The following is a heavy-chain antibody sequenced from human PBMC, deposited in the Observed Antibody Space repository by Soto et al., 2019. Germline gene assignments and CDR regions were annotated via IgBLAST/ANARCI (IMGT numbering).Heavy chain of an antibody. Sequence: GSGLTLVNPTKTLTLTCTFSGFSLSTSGVGVGWIRQPPGKALEWLGIIYWDDSKYYSPSLKSRLSITKDTSKNQVVLTLTNMDPVDTATYYCARRKYFDYWGPGTLVTVSS. J-gene: IGHJ4*02. CDR2: IYWDDSK. CDR1: GFSLSTSGVG. CDR3: ARRKYFDY. V-gene: IGHV2-5*02.